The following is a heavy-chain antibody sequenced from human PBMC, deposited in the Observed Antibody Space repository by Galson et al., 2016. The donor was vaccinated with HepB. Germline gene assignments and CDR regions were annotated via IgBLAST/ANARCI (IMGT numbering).Heavy chain of an antibody. Sequence: SLRLSCAASGFTLSNSAMHWVRQAPGRGLESVSAINSKGDSAYYGNSVKGRFTVSRDNSKNTLYLHMGSLRAEDLAVYHCARNNDGYDYWGQGTLVTVSS. V-gene: IGHV3-64*01. CDR2: INSKGDSA. CDR3: ARNNDGYDY. D-gene: IGHD5-24*01. CDR1: GFTLSNSA. J-gene: IGHJ4*02.